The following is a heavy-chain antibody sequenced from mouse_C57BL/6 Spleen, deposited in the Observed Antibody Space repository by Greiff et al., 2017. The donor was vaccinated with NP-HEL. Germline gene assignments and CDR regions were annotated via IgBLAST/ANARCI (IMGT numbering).Heavy chain of an antibody. Sequence: VQLQQSGAELAKPGASVKLSCKASGYTFTSYWMHWVKQRPGQGLEWIGYINPSSGYTKYNQKFKDKATLTADKSSNTSYMQLSSLTYEDSAVYYCARRGYYGYDDAMDYWGQGTSVTVSS. J-gene: IGHJ4*01. D-gene: IGHD2-2*01. CDR1: GYTFTSYW. CDR3: ARRGYYGYDDAMDY. V-gene: IGHV1-7*01. CDR2: INPSSGYT.